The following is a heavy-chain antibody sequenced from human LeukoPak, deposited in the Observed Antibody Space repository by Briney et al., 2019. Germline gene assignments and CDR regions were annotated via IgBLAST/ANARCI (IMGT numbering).Heavy chain of an antibody. V-gene: IGHV4-4*07. D-gene: IGHD3-10*01. CDR3: ARDAGNYRSGGLDY. CDR1: GDSIITYY. J-gene: IGHJ4*02. CDR2: IYSTGST. Sequence: SETLSLTCSVSGDSIITYYWSWIRQPAGEGLEWIGRIYSTGSTNYNPSLKSRVTISVDTSKNQFSLKLSSVTAADTAVYYCARDAGNYRSGGLDYWGQGTLVTVSS.